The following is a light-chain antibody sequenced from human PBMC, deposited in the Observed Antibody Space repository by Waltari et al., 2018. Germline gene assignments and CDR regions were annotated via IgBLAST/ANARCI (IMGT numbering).Light chain of an antibody. CDR2: DAS. V-gene: IGKV3-15*01. J-gene: IGKJ2*01. CDR1: QSVSRN. Sequence: ETVMTQSPVTLSVSPGERATVSCRASQSVSRNLAWYQQKPGQAPRLLIYDASTRATGIQARFSGSGSGTEFTLTISSLQSEDFAVYYCQQYNNWPPYSFGQGTKLEI. CDR3: QQYNNWPPYS.